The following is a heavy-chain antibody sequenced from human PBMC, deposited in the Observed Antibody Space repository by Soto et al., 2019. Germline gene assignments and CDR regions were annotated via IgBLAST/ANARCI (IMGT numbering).Heavy chain of an antibody. CDR2: ILPVFHTP. CDR1: GGTFNTFF. Sequence: QVHLVQSGAEVKKPGSSVKVSCKSSGGTFNTFFMTWVRQFPGQGLEGMGGILPVFHTPNYAEKFKDRVTIIADESTTTVYMELSGLTSEDTAVYFCARAVGGPYSSVFNYWGQGTLVTVSS. J-gene: IGHJ4*02. CDR3: ARAVGGPYSSVFNY. D-gene: IGHD3-22*01. V-gene: IGHV1-69*01.